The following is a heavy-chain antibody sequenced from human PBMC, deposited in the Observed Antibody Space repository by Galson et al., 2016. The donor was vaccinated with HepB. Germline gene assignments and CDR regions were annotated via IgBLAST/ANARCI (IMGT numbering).Heavy chain of an antibody. CDR3: ASDLGYGAGNY. V-gene: IGHV4-59*01. Sequence: LSLTCNVSGGSISSYYWNWIRQPPGKGLEWIGYIYYSGTTRYNPSLKRRVTISVDTSKNQFSLKLSSVTAADTAVYYCASDLGYGAGNYWGQGTLVTVSS. D-gene: IGHD3-10*01. CDR2: IYYSGTT. CDR1: GGSISSYY. J-gene: IGHJ4*02.